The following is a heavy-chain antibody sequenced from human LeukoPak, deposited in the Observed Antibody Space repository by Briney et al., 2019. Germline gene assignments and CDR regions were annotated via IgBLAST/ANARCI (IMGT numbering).Heavy chain of an antibody. Sequence: PGGSLRLSCAASGFTFNSYSMNRVRQAPGKGLEWVSYISSNSRTIHYADSVKGRFTISRDNAKNSLYLQMNTLRAEDTALYYCARMPLEIVTNFLDSWGQGTLVTVSS. D-gene: IGHD4-11*01. J-gene: IGHJ4*02. CDR1: GFTFNSYS. CDR2: ISSNSRTI. CDR3: ARMPLEIVTNFLDS. V-gene: IGHV3-48*04.